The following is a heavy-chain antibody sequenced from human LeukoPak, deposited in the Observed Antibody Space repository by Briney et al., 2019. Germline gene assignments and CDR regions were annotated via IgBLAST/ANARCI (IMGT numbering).Heavy chain of an antibody. CDR2: IAPSDSYT. J-gene: IGHJ4*02. Sequence: GESLKISCKGSGYSFTTYWISWVRQMPGKGLEWMGRIAPSDSYTNYTPSFQGHVTISADKSFSTAYLQWTSLKASDTAMYYCARHAKAYGSSCDYWGQGTLVTVSS. D-gene: IGHD6-13*01. V-gene: IGHV5-10-1*01. CDR3: ARHAKAYGSSCDY. CDR1: GYSFTTYW.